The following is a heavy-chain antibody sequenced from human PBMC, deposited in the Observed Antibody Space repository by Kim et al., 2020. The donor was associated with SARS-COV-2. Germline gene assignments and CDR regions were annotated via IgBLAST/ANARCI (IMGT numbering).Heavy chain of an antibody. CDR3: ARETVTSPDALDI. CDR1: GFSLTNQE. V-gene: IGHV3-48*03. D-gene: IGHD4-17*01. CDR2: MSGNGRTT. J-gene: IGHJ3*02. Sequence: GGSLRLSCAASGFSLTNQEMNWVRQAPGKGLEWVSYMSGNGRTTNYADSVTGRLTISRDNAENSLYLQMNILRAEDMAFYYCARETVTSPDALDIRGQGTMVSVSS.